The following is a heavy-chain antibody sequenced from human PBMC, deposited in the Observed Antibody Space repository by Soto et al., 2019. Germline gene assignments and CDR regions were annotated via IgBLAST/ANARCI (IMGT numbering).Heavy chain of an antibody. CDR2: ISGSGGST. CDR1: GFTFSNYA. V-gene: IGHV3-23*01. J-gene: IGHJ4*02. Sequence: GGSLRLSCAGSGFTFSNYAMSWVRQAPGKGLAWVSAISGSGGSTYYADSVKGRFTISRDNSKNTLYLQMNSLRAEDTALYYCAKVPVGSTGRFDYWGQGTLVTVSS. CDR3: AKVPVGSTGRFDY. D-gene: IGHD1-26*01.